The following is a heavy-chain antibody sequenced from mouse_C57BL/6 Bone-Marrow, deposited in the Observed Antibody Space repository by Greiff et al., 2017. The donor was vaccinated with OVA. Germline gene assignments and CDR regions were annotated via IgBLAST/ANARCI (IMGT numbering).Heavy chain of an antibody. D-gene: IGHD3-2*02. CDR1: GFNIKDYY. Sequence: IQLQQSGAELVKPGASVKLSCTASGFNIKDYYMHWVKQRTEQGLEWIGRIDPEDGETKYAPKFPGKATITADTSSNTAYLQLSSLTSEDTAVYYCARKRLYFDYWGQGTTLTVSS. J-gene: IGHJ2*01. CDR2: IDPEDGET. V-gene: IGHV14-2*01. CDR3: ARKRLYFDY.